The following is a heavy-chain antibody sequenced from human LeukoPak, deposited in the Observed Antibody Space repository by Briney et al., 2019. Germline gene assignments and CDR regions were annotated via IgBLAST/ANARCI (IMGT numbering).Heavy chain of an antibody. D-gene: IGHD3-16*01. CDR1: GFTFSSFY. J-gene: IGHJ4*02. CDR3: ARADLGLFHFDY. V-gene: IGHV3-21*01. CDR2: ISSSSSYI. Sequence: GGSLRLSCAASGFTFSSFYMNWVRQAPGKGLEWGSTISSSSSYIYYADSVKGRFTISRDNAKNSLYLQMNSLRAEDTAVYYCARADLGLFHFDYWGQGTLVTVSS.